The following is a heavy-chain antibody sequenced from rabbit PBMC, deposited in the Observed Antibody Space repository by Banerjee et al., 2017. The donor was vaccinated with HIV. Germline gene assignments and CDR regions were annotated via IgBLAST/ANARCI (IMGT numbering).Heavy chain of an antibody. J-gene: IGHJ4*01. Sequence: QEQLEESGGDLVKPEGSLTLTCTASGFSFSSSYYMCWVRQAPGKGLEWIACIYNGDGSTYYASWVNGRFTISRSTSLNTVTLQMTSLTAADTATYFCARNDDYGDYAFTLWGPGTLVTVS. D-gene: IGHD2-1*01. V-gene: IGHV1S47*01. CDR2: IYNGDGST. CDR3: ARNDDYGDYAFTL. CDR1: GFSFSSSYY.